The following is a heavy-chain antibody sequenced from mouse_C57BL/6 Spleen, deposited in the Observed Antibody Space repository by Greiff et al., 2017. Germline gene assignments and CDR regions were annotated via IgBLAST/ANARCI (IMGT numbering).Heavy chain of an antibody. CDR1: GFNIKDDY. V-gene: IGHV14-4*01. CDR2: IDPENGDT. CDR3: TTDGSSYGY. Sequence: EVQLQQSGAELVRPGASVKLSCTASGFNIKDDYMHWVKQRPEQGLEWIGGIDPENGDTEYASKFQGKATITADTSSNTAYLQLSSLTSEDTAVYYCTTDGSSYGYWGQGTLVTVAA. D-gene: IGHD1-1*01. J-gene: IGHJ3*01.